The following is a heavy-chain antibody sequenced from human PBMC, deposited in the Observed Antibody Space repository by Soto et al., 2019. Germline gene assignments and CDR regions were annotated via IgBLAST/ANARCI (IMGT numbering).Heavy chain of an antibody. CDR1: GGSFSGYY. Sequence: SETLSLTCAVYGGSFSGYYWSWIRQPPGKGLERIGEINHSGSTNYNPSLKSRVTISVDTSKNQFSLKLSSVTAADTAVYYCARDWNDSIFDYWGQGTLVTVSS. V-gene: IGHV4-34*01. J-gene: IGHJ4*02. CDR2: INHSGST. D-gene: IGHD1-1*01. CDR3: ARDWNDSIFDY.